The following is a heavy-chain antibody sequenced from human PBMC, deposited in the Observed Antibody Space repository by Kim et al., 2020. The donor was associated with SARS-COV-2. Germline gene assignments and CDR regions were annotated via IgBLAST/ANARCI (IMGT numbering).Heavy chain of an antibody. CDR3: ARDGGSSWFLAYSMDV. Sequence: GGSLRLSCAASGFTFSSYWMSWVRQAPGKGLEWVANIKQDGSEKYYVDSVKGRFTISRDNAKNSLYLQMNSLRAEDTAVYYCARDGGSSWFLAYSMDVWAKGPRSPSP. D-gene: IGHD6-13*01. CDR2: IKQDGSEK. J-gene: IGHJ6*02. CDR1: GFTFSSYW. V-gene: IGHV3-7*03.